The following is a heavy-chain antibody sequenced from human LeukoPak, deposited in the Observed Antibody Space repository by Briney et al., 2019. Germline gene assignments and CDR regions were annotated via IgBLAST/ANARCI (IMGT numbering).Heavy chain of an antibody. Sequence: SETLSLTCTVSGGSISSSSYYWGWIRQPPGKGLEWIGSIYYRGSTYYNPSLKSRVTISLDTSKDQFSLKLSSVTAADTAVYYCARGRGDIVVVPAAMRNWFDPWGQGTLVTVSS. D-gene: IGHD2-2*01. CDR2: IYYRGST. V-gene: IGHV4-39*07. CDR1: GGSISSSSYY. J-gene: IGHJ5*02. CDR3: ARGRGDIVVVPAAMRNWFDP.